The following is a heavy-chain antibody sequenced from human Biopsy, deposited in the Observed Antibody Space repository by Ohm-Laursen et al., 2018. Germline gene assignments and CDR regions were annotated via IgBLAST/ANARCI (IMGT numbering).Heavy chain of an antibody. D-gene: IGHD1-26*01. CDR1: GDSISGYY. Sequence: TLSLTCAVSGDSISGYYWNWIRQPPGKRLEWIGYILSTGSTDYNPSLQSRVSISVDLSTDQFSLKVDSVTAADTAVYYCARVVGAATGFDSWGRGTPVIVSS. CDR3: ARVVGAATGFDS. V-gene: IGHV4-59*01. CDR2: ILSTGST. J-gene: IGHJ4*02.